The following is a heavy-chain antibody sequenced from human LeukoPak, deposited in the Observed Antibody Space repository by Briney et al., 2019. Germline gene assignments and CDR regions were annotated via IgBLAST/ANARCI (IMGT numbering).Heavy chain of an antibody. CDR2: LCAYNGNT. Sequence: ASVKVSSMPPGYTFTIYVISRVRQAPRQGVGRMGWLCAYNGNTNYAQKLHGRVTMTTDTYKSTAYMELRSLRSDDTAVYYCARDQSAYSSGWYSDYWGQGTLVTVSS. CDR3: ARDQSAYSSGWYSDY. V-gene: IGHV1-18*01. J-gene: IGHJ4*02. CDR1: GYTFTIYV. D-gene: IGHD6-19*01.